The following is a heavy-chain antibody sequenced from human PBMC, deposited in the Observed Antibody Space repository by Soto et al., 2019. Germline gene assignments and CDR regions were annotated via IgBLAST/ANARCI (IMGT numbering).Heavy chain of an antibody. Sequence: SETQSLTYAVYGWSFSGYYWSWIRQPPGKGREWIGEINHSGSTNYNPSLKSRVTISVDTSKNQFSLKLSSVTAADTAVYYCARGDGWVRHFTYYDFWSGYHYYYYYMDVWGKGTTVTVSS. V-gene: IGHV4-34*01. D-gene: IGHD3-3*01. J-gene: IGHJ6*03. CDR3: ARGDGWVRHFTYYDFWSGYHYYYYYMDV. CDR2: INHSGST. CDR1: GWSFSGYY.